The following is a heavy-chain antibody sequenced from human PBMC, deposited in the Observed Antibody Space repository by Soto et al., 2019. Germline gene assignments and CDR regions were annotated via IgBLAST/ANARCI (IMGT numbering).Heavy chain of an antibody. D-gene: IGHD2-15*01. CDR3: SRDAATSPYYYYGMDV. CDR2: ISSSSSYI. V-gene: IGHV3-21*01. Sequence: EVQLVESGGGLVKPGGSLRLSCAASGFTFSSYSMNWVRQAPGKGLEWLSSISSSSSYIYYADSVKGRFTISRDNAKNSLYLQMNRLRAEDTALYYWSRDAATSPYYYYGMDVWGQGTTVTVSS. J-gene: IGHJ6*02. CDR1: GFTFSSYS.